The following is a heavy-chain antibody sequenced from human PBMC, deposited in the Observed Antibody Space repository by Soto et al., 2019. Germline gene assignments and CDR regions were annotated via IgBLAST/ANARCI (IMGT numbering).Heavy chain of an antibody. J-gene: IGHJ6*02. CDR1: GFTFSSYG. CDR2: ISYDGSNK. CDR3: AKRRDGYYYYGMAV. V-gene: IGHV3-30*18. Sequence: QVQLVESGGGVVQPGRSLRLSCAASGFTFSSYGMHWVRQAPGKGLEWVAVISYDGSNKYYADSVKGRFTISRDNSKNTLYLQMNSLRAEDTAVYYCAKRRDGYYYYGMAVWGQGTTVTVSS.